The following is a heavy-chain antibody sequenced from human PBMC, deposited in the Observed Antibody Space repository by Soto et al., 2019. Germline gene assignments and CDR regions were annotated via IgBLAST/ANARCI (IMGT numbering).Heavy chain of an antibody. CDR3: ARGRYGDY. J-gene: IGHJ4*02. D-gene: IGHD1-1*01. CDR2: ISAHNGNT. CDR1: GYTFTSYG. Sequence: QVHLVQSGAEVKKPGASVKVSCKASGYTFTSYGITWVRQAPGQGLEWMGWISAHNGNTDYSQKLQARVIVTRDTSTRTAYMELRSLRSDDTAVYYCARGRYGDYWGQGALVTVSS. V-gene: IGHV1-18*01.